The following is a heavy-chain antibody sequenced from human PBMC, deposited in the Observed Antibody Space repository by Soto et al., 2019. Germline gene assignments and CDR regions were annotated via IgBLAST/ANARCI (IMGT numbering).Heavy chain of an antibody. V-gene: IGHV3-7*01. D-gene: IGHD2-15*01. Sequence: EVQLVESGGGLVQPGGSLRLSCAASGFTLSIYWMSWVRQAPGKGLEWVANIKQDGSEKYYVGSVKGRFTISRDNAKNSLYLQMNSLRAEDTAVYYCARDALYCSGGSCYFNYFFYYMDVWGKGTTVTVSS. J-gene: IGHJ6*03. CDR3: ARDALYCSGGSCYFNYFFYYMDV. CDR2: IKQDGSEK. CDR1: GFTLSIYW.